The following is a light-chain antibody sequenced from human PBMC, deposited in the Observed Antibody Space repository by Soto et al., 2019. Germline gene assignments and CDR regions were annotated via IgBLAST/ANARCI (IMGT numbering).Light chain of an antibody. CDR2: DAS. V-gene: IGKV1-5*02. CDR3: QHYGGTPLT. J-gene: IGKJ4*01. Sequence: DIQMTQSPSTLSASVGDRVTIICRASQSISSWLAWYQQKPGKAPKLLIYDASTLESGVPSRFSGSGSGTEFTLTISGLEAEDFAVFYCQHYGGTPLTFGGGTKVEIK. CDR1: QSISSW.